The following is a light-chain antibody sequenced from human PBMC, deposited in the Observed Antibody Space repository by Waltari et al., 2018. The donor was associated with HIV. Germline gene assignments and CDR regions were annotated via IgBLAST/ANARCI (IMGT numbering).Light chain of an antibody. CDR2: WAS. CDR1: RSVVSSSNNQNY. Sequence: GSPGERATINCKTSRSVVSSSNNQNYLAWYQHKVGQSHKLLIYWASTRAPGVPERFSGGGSGTDFTLTIRGLQADDEAVYYCQQYETVPFTFGPGTTV. V-gene: IGKV4-1*01. CDR3: QQYETVPFT. J-gene: IGKJ3*01.